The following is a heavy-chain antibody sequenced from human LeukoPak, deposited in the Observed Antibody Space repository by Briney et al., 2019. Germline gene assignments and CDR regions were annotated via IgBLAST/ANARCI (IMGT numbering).Heavy chain of an antibody. CDR1: GFTFSSYW. J-gene: IGHJ3*02. CDR3: TRGRIGTDTFDI. Sequence: QSGGSLRLSCAASGFTFSSYWMHWVRQAPGKGLVWVSRINSDELGTPYADSVKGRFTISRDNAKNTLYLQMNSLRAEDTAVYYCTRGRIGTDTFDIWGQGTMVTVSS. V-gene: IGHV3-74*01. CDR2: INSDELGT. D-gene: IGHD1-1*01.